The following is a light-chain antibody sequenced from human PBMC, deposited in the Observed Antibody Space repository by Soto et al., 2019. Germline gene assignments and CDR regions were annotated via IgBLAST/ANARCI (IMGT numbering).Light chain of an antibody. CDR3: QQYDNPPVT. J-gene: IGKJ4*01. Sequence: DIQMTQSPSSLSASVGDRVTITCQASQDISKYLNWYQQRPGKAPNLLIYDASSLEAGVPSRFTGSGSGTDFTFTFSSLQPEDIATYYCQQYDNPPVTFGGGTKVEIK. CDR2: DAS. CDR1: QDISKY. V-gene: IGKV1-33*01.